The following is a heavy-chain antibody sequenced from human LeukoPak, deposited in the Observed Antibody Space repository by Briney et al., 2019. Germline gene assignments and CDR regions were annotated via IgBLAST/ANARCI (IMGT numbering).Heavy chain of an antibody. CDR3: ARGPSGGYSYGYGY. D-gene: IGHD5-18*01. V-gene: IGHV3-48*01. CDR1: GFTFSSYS. J-gene: IGHJ4*02. Sequence: GGSLRLSCAASGFTFSSYSMNWVRQAPGKGLEWVSYISSSSSTIYYADSVKGRFTISRDNAKNSLYLQMNSLRAEDTAVYYCARGPSGGYSYGYGYWDQGTLVTVSS. CDR2: ISSSSSTI.